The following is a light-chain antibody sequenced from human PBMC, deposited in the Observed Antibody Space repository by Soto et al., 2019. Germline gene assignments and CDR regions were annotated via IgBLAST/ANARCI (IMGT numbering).Light chain of an antibody. CDR1: QSVSSNY. CDR3: QQYGSSPET. J-gene: IGKJ3*01. V-gene: IGKV3-20*01. CDR2: GAS. Sequence: EIVLTQSRGTLSLSPGERATLSCRASQSVSSNYLAWYQQKPGQAPSLLIYGASSRATGIPDRFSGSGSGTDFTLTISRLEPEDFAMYYCQQYGSSPETFGPGTKVDIK.